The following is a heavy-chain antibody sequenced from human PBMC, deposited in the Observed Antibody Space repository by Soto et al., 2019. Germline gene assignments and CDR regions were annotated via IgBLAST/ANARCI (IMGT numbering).Heavy chain of an antibody. CDR3: ARGRGYSYGLDP. D-gene: IGHD5-18*01. V-gene: IGHV4-30-4*01. CDR2: ISYSGTT. J-gene: IGHJ5*02. CDR1: GDSISSINNY. Sequence: QVQLQESGPGLVKPSQTLSLTCTVSGDSISSINNYWSWIRQPPGEGLEWIGFISYSGTTSYSPYLKSRVAISLDTSKNQFSLSLNIVTAADTAVYYCARGRGYSYGLDPWGQRSLVTVSS.